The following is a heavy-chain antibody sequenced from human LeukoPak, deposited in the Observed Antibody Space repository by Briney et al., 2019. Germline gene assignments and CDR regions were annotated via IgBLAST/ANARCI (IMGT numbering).Heavy chain of an antibody. V-gene: IGHV3-21*01. CDR2: IISSSSYI. Sequence: PGGSLRLSCAASGFTFSSYSMNWVRQAPGKGLEWVSSIISSSSYIYYADSVKGRFTISRDNAKNSLYLQMDSLRAEDTAVYYCARDPYDSSGFSPLPGMDVWGQGTTVTVSS. D-gene: IGHD3-22*01. CDR1: GFTFSSYS. CDR3: ARDPYDSSGFSPLPGMDV. J-gene: IGHJ6*02.